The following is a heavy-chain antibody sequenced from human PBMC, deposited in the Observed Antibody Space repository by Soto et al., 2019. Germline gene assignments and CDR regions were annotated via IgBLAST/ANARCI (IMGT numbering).Heavy chain of an antibody. Sequence: QVQLVQSGAEVKKPGSSVKVSCKASGGTFSSYTISWVRQAPGQGLEWMGRIIPILGIANYAQKFQGRVTITADKSTSTAYMELSSLRSEDTAVYYCADSSSSLRDAFDIWGQGTMVTVSS. CDR2: IIPILGIA. CDR3: ADSSSSLRDAFDI. V-gene: IGHV1-69*02. CDR1: GGTFSSYT. D-gene: IGHD6-6*01. J-gene: IGHJ3*02.